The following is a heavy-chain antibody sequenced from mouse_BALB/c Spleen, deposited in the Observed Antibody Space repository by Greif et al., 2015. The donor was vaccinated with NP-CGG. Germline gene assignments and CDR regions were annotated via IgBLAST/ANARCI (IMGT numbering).Heavy chain of an antibody. D-gene: IGHD4-1*01. J-gene: IGHJ4*01. CDR1: GYTFTDYY. V-gene: IGHV1-84*02. CDR2: IYPGSGNT. Sequence: VQLQQSGPELVKTGASVKISCKASGYTFTDYYINWVKQKPGLGLEWIGWIYPGSGNTKYNEKFKGKATLTVDTSSSTAYMQLSSLTSEDTAVYFCARRTGTEAVDYWGQGTSVTVSS. CDR3: ARRTGTEAVDY.